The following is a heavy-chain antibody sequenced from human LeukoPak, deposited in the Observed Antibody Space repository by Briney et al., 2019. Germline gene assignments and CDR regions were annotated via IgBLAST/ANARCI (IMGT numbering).Heavy chain of an antibody. Sequence: GGSLRLSCAASGFTVSSNYMSWVRQAPGKGLEWVSVIYSGGSTYYADSVKGRFTISRDNSKNTLYLQMNSLGAEDTAVYYCAREVGYSSGWYLDYWGQGTLATVSS. J-gene: IGHJ4*02. CDR3: AREVGYSSGWYLDY. CDR1: GFTVSSNY. CDR2: IYSGGST. D-gene: IGHD6-19*01. V-gene: IGHV3-53*01.